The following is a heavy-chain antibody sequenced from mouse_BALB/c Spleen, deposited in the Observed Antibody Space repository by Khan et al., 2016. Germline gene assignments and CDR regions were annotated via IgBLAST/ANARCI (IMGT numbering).Heavy chain of an antibody. V-gene: IGHV1S81*02. CDR1: VYTLTSYW. CDR2: INPSNGRT. Sequence: QVQLKQSGAELVNPGASVNLSCKASVYTLTSYWMHWVKQRPGQGLEWIGEINPSNGRTNYNEKFKSKATLTVDKSSSTAYMQLSSPTSEDSAVYYCARLLINFDYWGQGTTLTVSS. CDR3: ARLLINFDY. J-gene: IGHJ2*01. D-gene: IGHD2-1*01.